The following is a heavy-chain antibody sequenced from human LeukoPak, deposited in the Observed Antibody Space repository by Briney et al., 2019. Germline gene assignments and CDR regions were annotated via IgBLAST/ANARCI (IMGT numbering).Heavy chain of an antibody. CDR1: GFTFIDYY. J-gene: IGHJ4*02. V-gene: IGHV3-11*01. CDR3: ARSGDSSGYFREITLYYFDS. Sequence: GGSLRLSCAASGFTFIDYYMTWIRQAPGKGLEWVSYISNSGSTIHYADSVKGRFTISRDNAKNSLYLHMNSLRAEDTAMYYCARSGDSSGYFREITLYYFDSWGQGTLVTVSS. CDR2: ISNSGSTI. D-gene: IGHD3-22*01.